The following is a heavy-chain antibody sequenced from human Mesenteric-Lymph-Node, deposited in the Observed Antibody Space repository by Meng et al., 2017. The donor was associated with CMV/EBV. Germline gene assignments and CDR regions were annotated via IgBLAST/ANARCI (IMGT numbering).Heavy chain of an antibody. CDR2: ISSSSSYI. CDR3: ARVGGNSDFDY. V-gene: IGHV3-21*01. D-gene: IGHD4-23*01. J-gene: IGHJ4*02. Sequence: GESLKISCEASGFTFSSYSMNWVRQAPGKGLEWVSSISSSSSYIYYADSVKGRFTISRDNAKNSLYLQMNSLRAEDTAVYYCARVGGNSDFDYWGQGTLVTVSS. CDR1: GFTFSSYS.